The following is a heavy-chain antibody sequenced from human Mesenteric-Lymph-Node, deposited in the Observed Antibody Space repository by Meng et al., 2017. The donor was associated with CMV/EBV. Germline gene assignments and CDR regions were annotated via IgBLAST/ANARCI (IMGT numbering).Heavy chain of an antibody. V-gene: IGHV3-23*01. Sequence: SCKASGYTFTSYGISWVRQAPGKGLEWVSAISGSGGSTYYADSVKGRFTISRDNSKNTLYLQMNSLRAEDTAVYYCSVVAATLDYWGQGTLVTVSS. D-gene: IGHD2-15*01. CDR1: GYTFTSYG. CDR2: ISGSGGST. J-gene: IGHJ4*02. CDR3: SVVAATLDY.